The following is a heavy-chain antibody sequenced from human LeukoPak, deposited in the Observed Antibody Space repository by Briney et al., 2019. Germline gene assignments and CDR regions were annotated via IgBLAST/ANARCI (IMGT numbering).Heavy chain of an antibody. CDR3: ARSCSGGTYNFPKFEP. J-gene: IGHJ5*02. Sequence: PGGSLRLSCAASGFTLSSYEMDWVRQAPGKGLEWVSYMSSSGNSKHYADSVKGRFTISRDNAKNSLYLQMNSQRAEDTAVYYCARSCSGGTYNFPKFEPWGQGTLVTVSS. V-gene: IGHV3-48*03. CDR2: MSSSGNSK. CDR1: GFTLSSYE. D-gene: IGHD2-15*01.